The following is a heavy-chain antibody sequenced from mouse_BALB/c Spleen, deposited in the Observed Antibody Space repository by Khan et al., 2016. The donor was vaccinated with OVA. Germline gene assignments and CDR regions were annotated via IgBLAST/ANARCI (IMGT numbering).Heavy chain of an antibody. CDR3: ARGGTAYYRNDGGAMEY. V-gene: IGHV9-4*02. CDR1: GYTFTTAG. Sequence: QIQLVQSGPELKKPGETVRISCKASGYTFTTAGIQWVQKMPGKGLKWIGWINTHSGVPKYAEDFKGRFAFSLEISVNTAYLQITNLKHEDTATDFCARGGTAYYRNDGGAMEYWGQGNSGIV. CDR2: INTHSGVP. D-gene: IGHD2-14*01. J-gene: IGHJ4*01.